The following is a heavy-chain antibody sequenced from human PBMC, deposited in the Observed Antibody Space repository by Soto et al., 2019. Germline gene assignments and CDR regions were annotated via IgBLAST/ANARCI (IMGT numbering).Heavy chain of an antibody. CDR2: IYSSGST. V-gene: IGHV4-59*01. J-gene: IGHJ4*02. Sequence: SETLSLTCTASGGSMSTYYWNWIRQATGQGLEWSGYIYSSGSTNYNPSLQSRVAMSIDTSKMQFSLSLTSVTAADTAVSSCASPSGAWPPXSWGPGPLVTVPS. CDR1: GGSMSTYY. D-gene: IGHD4-17*01. CDR3: ASPSGAWPPXS.